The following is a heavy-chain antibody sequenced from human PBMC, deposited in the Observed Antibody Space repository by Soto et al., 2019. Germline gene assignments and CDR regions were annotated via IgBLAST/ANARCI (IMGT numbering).Heavy chain of an antibody. V-gene: IGHV2-5*02. Sequence: QITLKESGPTLVKPTQTLTLTCTFSGFSLSTSGVGVAWIRQPPGKALEWLALIYWDDDKRYSPSLNSRLTITKDTSKNQVVLTMTNMDPVDTATYYCAQRRGSPASAYNWFDPWGQGTLVTVSS. D-gene: IGHD6-13*01. J-gene: IGHJ5*02. CDR1: GFSLSTSGVG. CDR3: AQRRGSPASAYNWFDP. CDR2: IYWDDDK.